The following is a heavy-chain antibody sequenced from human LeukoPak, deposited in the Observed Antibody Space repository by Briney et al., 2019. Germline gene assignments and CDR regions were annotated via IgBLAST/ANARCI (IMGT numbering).Heavy chain of an antibody. CDR1: GGSFSGYY. CDR3: ARDLAVASWFDY. V-gene: IGHV4-34*01. CDR2: INRSGST. J-gene: IGHJ4*02. Sequence: PSETLSLTCAVYGGSFSGYYWSWIRQPPGEGLEWIGEINRSGSTDYSPSLNSRVTISVDTSKNQFSLRLSSVTAADTAVYYCARDLAVASWFDYWGQGTLVTVSS. D-gene: IGHD6-19*01.